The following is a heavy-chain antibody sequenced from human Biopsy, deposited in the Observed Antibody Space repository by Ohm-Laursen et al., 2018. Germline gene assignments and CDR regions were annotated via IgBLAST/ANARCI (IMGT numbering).Heavy chain of an antibody. D-gene: IGHD3/OR15-3a*01. Sequence: GTLSLTCRVSGVYISDYYWSWIRQPPGRGLEWVGSIYYSGSTNYNPSLKSRVTISADTSKSQLSLHLTLGTAADTAVYYCASRGLVMASDYYFDDWGQGTLVTVSS. J-gene: IGHJ4*02. CDR1: GVYISDYY. CDR3: ASRGLVMASDYYFDD. CDR2: IYYSGST. V-gene: IGHV4-59*08.